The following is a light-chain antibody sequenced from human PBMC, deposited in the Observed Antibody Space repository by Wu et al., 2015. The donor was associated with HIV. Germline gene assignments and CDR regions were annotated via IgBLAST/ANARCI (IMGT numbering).Light chain of an antibody. CDR1: QSVNNNY. J-gene: IGKJ2*01. CDR2: GAS. Sequence: EIVLTQSPGTLSLSPGERATLSCRASQSVNNNYLAWYQQKSGQAPRLLIYGASTRATGIPDRFSGSGSGTDFTLTISRLEPEDFAVYYCQQYGTSSYTFGQGTKLEIK. V-gene: IGKV3-20*01. CDR3: QQYGTSSYT.